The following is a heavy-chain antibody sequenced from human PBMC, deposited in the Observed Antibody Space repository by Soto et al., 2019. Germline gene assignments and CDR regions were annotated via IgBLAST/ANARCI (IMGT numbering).Heavy chain of an antibody. J-gene: IGHJ6*02. V-gene: IGHV3-11*01. CDR2: ISSSGSTI. CDR3: ARPYSHEAHYGMDV. CDR1: GFNFSDYY. D-gene: IGHD2-15*01. Sequence: PGGSMRLSCAASGFNFSDYYMSWIRKATGKGLEWVSYISSSGSTIYYADSVKGRFTISRDNAKNSLYLQMNSLRAEDTAVYYCARPYSHEAHYGMDVWGQGTTVTVSS.